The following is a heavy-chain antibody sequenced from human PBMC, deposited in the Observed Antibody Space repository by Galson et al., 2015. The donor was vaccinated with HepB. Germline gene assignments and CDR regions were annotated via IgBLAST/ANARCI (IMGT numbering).Heavy chain of an antibody. D-gene: IGHD6-13*01. CDR1: VFSLSTTGVG. CDR3: AHRPGYSSRWDQGAWVWFDS. Sequence: PALVKPTQTLTLTCTFSVFSLSTTGVGVGWIRQPPGKALEWLALIYWDDDMRYTSSLKNRLTITKDTSKNQVVLSITNMDPVDTDPYYGAHRPGYSSRWDQGAWVWFDSWGQGTLVTVSS. CDR2: IYWDDDM. V-gene: IGHV2-5*02. J-gene: IGHJ5*01.